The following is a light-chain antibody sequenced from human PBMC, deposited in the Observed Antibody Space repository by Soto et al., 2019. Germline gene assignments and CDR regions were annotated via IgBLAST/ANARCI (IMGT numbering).Light chain of an antibody. CDR1: SGHSTYA. CDR3: QTWGTGIWV. V-gene: IGLV4-69*01. CDR2: LNSDGSH. Sequence: QLVLTQSPSASASLGASVKLTCTLSSGHSTYAIAWHQQQPEKGPRYLMNLNSDGSHSKGDGIPDRFSGSSSGTERYLTISSLPSEDEADYYCQTWGTGIWVFGGGTKLTVL. J-gene: IGLJ3*02.